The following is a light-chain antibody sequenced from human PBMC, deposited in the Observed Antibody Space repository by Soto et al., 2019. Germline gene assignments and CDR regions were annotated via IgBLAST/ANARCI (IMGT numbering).Light chain of an antibody. Sequence: DIQMTRSPSTLSASVGDRVTITCRASQSISSWLAWYQQKPGKAPKLLIYKASGLESGVPSRFSGSGSGTDFTLTISGLQPDDFATYYCQQYNSYSPLTFGGGTKVDIK. J-gene: IGKJ4*01. V-gene: IGKV1-5*03. CDR2: KAS. CDR1: QSISSW. CDR3: QQYNSYSPLT.